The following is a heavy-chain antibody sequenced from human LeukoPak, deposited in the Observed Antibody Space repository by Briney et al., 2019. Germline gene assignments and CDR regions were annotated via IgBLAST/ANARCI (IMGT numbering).Heavy chain of an antibody. CDR3: ARSGYSYDLVDY. CDR2: IYYSGST. D-gene: IGHD5-18*01. J-gene: IGHJ4*02. Sequence: PSETLSLTCTVSGGSMSSYYWNWIRQPPGMGLEWIGYIYYSGSTNYNPSLKSRVTISVDTSKNQFSLKLSSVTAADTAVYYCARSGYSYDLVDYWGQGTLVTVSS. CDR1: GGSMSSYY. V-gene: IGHV4-59*08.